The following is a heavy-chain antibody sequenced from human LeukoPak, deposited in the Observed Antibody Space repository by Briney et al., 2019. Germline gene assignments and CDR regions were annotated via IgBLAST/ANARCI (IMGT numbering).Heavy chain of an antibody. CDR3: AREPSKYSGSYYDAFDI. D-gene: IGHD1-26*01. Sequence: SETLSLTCTGSGGSISSSSYYWGWIRQPPGKGLEWNGSIYYSGSTYYNPSLKSRVTISVDTSKNQFALKLSSVTAADTAVYYCAREPSKYSGSYYDAFDIWGQGTMVTVSS. V-gene: IGHV4-39*06. CDR2: IYYSGST. J-gene: IGHJ3*02. CDR1: GGSISSSSYY.